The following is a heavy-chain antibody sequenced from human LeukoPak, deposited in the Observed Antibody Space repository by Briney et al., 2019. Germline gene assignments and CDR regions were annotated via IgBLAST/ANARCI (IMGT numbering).Heavy chain of an antibody. V-gene: IGHV1-18*01. CDR1: GYTFTTFG. D-gene: IGHD6-13*01. J-gene: IGHJ5*02. Sequence: ASVKVSCKASGYTFTTFGISWVRQAPGHGLEWMGWISTYNGNTNYAQKLQGRVTMTTDTSTSTTYMELRSLRSDDTAVYFCTRFVAMRRQLVLDWLDPWGQGTLVTVSS. CDR2: ISTYNGNT. CDR3: TRFVAMRRQLVLDWLDP.